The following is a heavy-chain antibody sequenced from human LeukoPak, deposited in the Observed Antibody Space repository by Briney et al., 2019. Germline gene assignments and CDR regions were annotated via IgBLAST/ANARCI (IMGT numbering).Heavy chain of an antibody. D-gene: IGHD6-13*01. V-gene: IGHV4-59*08. J-gene: IGHJ4*02. Sequence: SETLSLTCTVSGGSISSYYWSWIRQPPGKGLEWIGYIYHSGSTNYNPSLKSRVTISVDTSKNQFSLKLSSVTAADTAVYYCARRRAAAGPFDCWGQGTLVTVSS. CDR2: IYHSGST. CDR3: ARRRAAAGPFDC. CDR1: GGSISSYY.